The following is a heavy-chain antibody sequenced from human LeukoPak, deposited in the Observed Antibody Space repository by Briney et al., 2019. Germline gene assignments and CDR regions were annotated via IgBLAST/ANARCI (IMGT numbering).Heavy chain of an antibody. D-gene: IGHD3-10*01. CDR2: ISAYNGNT. CDR3: ARDAPEAMVRGRGYYYYGMDV. CDR1: GYTFTSYG. Sequence: ASVKVSCKASGYTFTSYGISWVRPAPGQGLEWMGWISAYNGNTNYAQKLQGRVTMTTDTSTSTAYMELRSLRCDDTAVYYCARDAPEAMVRGRGYYYYGMDVWGQGTTVTVSS. V-gene: IGHV1-18*01. J-gene: IGHJ6*02.